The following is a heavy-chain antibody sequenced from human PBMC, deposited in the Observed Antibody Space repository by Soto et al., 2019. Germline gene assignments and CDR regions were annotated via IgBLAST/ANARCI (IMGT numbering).Heavy chain of an antibody. Sequence: PGGSLRLSCTASGFTFGDYAMSWFRQAPGKGLEWVGFIRSKAYGGTTEYAASVKGRFTISRDDSKSIAYLQMNSLKTEDTAVYYCTRDMDYDFWSGYYPRPNWFDPWGQGTLVTVSS. D-gene: IGHD3-3*01. CDR1: GFTFGDYA. J-gene: IGHJ5*02. V-gene: IGHV3-49*03. CDR3: TRDMDYDFWSGYYPRPNWFDP. CDR2: IRSKAYGGTT.